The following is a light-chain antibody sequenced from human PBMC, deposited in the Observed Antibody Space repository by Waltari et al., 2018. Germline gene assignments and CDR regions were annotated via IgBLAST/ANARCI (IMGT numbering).Light chain of an antibody. CDR1: QSVGGT. J-gene: IGKJ1*01. Sequence: EIVLTQSPGTLSLSPGERATLSCWASQSVGGTLAWYQQKPCQARRLLIYGASRRATGIPDRFSGIGSGTVFSLSISRLEPEDFAVYYCQHYVRLPVTFGQGTKVEIK. CDR2: GAS. V-gene: IGKV3-20*01. CDR3: QHYVRLPVT.